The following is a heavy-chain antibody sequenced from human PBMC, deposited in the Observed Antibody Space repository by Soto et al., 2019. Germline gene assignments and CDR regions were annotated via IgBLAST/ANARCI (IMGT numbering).Heavy chain of an antibody. J-gene: IGHJ3*02. CDR1: GFTFSSYS. Sequence: GGSLRLSCAASGFTFSSYSMNWVRQAPGKGLEWFSSISSSSSYIYYADSVKGRFTISRDNAKNSLYLQMNSLRAEDTAVYYCARDRAKTYYDLLTGLDAFDIWGQGTMVTVSS. CDR2: ISSSSSYI. V-gene: IGHV3-21*01. CDR3: ARDRAKTYYDLLTGLDAFDI. D-gene: IGHD3-9*01.